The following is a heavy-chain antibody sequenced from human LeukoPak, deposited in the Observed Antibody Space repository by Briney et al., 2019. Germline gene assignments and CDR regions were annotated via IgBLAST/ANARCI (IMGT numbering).Heavy chain of an antibody. J-gene: IGHJ4*02. V-gene: IGHV4-59*12. CDR3: AREPVVITPGGFDY. CDR2: IYYSGST. Sequence: SETLSLTCTVSGGSISGYYWSWIRQPPGKGLEWIGYIYYSGSTNYNPSLKSRVTMSVDTSKNQFSLKLSSVTAADTAVYYCAREPVVITPGGFDYWGQGTLVTVSS. D-gene: IGHD3-22*01. CDR1: GGSISGYY.